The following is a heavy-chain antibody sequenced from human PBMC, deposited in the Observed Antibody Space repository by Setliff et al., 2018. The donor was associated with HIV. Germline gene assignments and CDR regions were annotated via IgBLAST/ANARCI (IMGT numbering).Heavy chain of an antibody. CDR1: GYTFTGYY. J-gene: IGHJ4*02. D-gene: IGHD5-18*01. Sequence: ASVKVSCKASGYTFTGYYMHWVRQAPGQGLEWMGWINPNSGGTNYAQKFQGRVTMTRDTSISTAYMELSRLRSDDTAVYYCAAEDTAMQQVDYWGQGTLVTVSS. CDR3: AAEDTAMQQVDY. CDR2: INPNSGGT. V-gene: IGHV1-2*02.